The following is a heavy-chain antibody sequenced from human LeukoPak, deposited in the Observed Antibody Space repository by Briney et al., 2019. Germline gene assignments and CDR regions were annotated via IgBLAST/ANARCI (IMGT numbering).Heavy chain of an antibody. J-gene: IGHJ4*02. CDR1: GGSFSGYY. CDR3: AREKTWDNGHY. CDR2: INHSGST. V-gene: IGHV4-34*01. Sequence: SETLSLTCAVYGGSFSGYYWSWIRQPPGKGLEWIGEINHSGSTNYNPSHKSRVTISVDTSKNQFSLKLSSVTAADTAVYYCAREKTWDNGHYWGQGTLVTVSS. D-gene: IGHD1-1*01.